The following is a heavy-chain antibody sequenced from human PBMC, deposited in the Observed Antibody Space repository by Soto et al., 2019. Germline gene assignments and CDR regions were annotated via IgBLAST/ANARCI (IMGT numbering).Heavy chain of an antibody. D-gene: IGHD6-6*01. V-gene: IGHV3-23*01. CDR2: ISGSGGST. J-gene: IGHJ5*02. CDR3: AKQGRGSSSPNWFDP. Sequence: EVQLLESGGGLVQPGGSLRLSCAASGFTFSSYAMSWVRQAPGKGLEWVSAISGSGGSTYYADSVKGRFTISSDNSKDTVYLQRNSLRAEDTAVYYCAKQGRGSSSPNWFDPWGQGTLVAVAS. CDR1: GFTFSSYA.